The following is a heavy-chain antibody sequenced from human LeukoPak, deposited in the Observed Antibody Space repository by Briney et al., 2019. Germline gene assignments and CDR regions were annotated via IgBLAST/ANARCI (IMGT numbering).Heavy chain of an antibody. CDR3: ARAAYESSGYLTL. CDR2: IWYDGTNK. V-gene: IGHV3-33*01. CDR1: GFTFSSYG. D-gene: IGHD3-22*01. J-gene: IGHJ4*02. Sequence: PGRSLRLSCAASGFTFSSYGMHWVRQAPGKGLEWVAVIWYDGTNKYYADSVKGRFTISRDNSKNTLFLQMNSLRAEDTAVYYGARAAYESSGYLTLWGQGTLVTVSS.